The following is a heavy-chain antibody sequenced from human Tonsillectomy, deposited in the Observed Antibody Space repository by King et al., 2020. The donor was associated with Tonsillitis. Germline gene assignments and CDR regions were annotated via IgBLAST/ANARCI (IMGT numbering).Heavy chain of an antibody. J-gene: IGHJ4*02. CDR1: GFTFSSYG. V-gene: IGHV3-30*02. CDR3: AKRADFASGTYLDY. CDR2: IRYDGSNK. Sequence: VQLVESGGGVVQPGGSLRLSCAASGFTFSSYGMHWVRQAPGKGLEWVAFIRYDGSNKYYADSVKGRFTFSRNNSKNTLYLQMNSLRAEDTAVYYCAKRADFASGTYLDYWGQGTLVTVSS. D-gene: IGHD3-10*01.